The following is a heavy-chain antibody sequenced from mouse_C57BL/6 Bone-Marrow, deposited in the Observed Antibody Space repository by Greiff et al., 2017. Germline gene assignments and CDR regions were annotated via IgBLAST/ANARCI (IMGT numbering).Heavy chain of an antibody. CDR2: ITPNYGTT. D-gene: IGHD4-1*01. Sequence: VQLQQSGPELVKPGASVKISCKASGYSFTDYNMNWVKQSNGKSLAWIGVITPNYGTTSYNQKFKCKATLTVDQSSSTAYMQLNSLTSEDSAVYYWEKLGRGTPYFDYWGQGTTLTVSS. J-gene: IGHJ2*01. V-gene: IGHV1-39*01. CDR1: GYSFTDYN. CDR3: EKLGRGTPYFDY.